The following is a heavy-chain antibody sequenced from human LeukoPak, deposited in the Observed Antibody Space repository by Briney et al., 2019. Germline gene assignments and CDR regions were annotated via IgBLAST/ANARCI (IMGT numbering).Heavy chain of an antibody. J-gene: IGHJ4*02. D-gene: IGHD7-27*01. CDR3: ARDRNQNWEIDY. V-gene: IGHV3-23*01. CDR2: ISSSGGST. Sequence: TGGSLRLSCAASGSTFSSYAMSWVRQAPGKGLEWVSTISSSGGSTYYADSMRGRFTISRDNSKNTLDLQMNSLRAEDTAVYYCARDRNQNWEIDYWGQGTLVTVSS. CDR1: GSTFSSYA.